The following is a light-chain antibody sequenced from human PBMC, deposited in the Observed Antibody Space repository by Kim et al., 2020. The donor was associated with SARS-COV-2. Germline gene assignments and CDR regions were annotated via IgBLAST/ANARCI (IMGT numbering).Light chain of an antibody. V-gene: IGLV2-14*04. CDR3: CSYATSRSYV. CDR1: SSDVDAYND. J-gene: IGLJ1*01. CDR2: DVS. Sequence: GQSITIACTGTSSDVDAYNDVSWYQLHPGKAPELMVFDVSERPSGISNRFSGSKSGNTASLTITGLQAEDEADYYCCSYATSRSYVFGTGTKVTVL.